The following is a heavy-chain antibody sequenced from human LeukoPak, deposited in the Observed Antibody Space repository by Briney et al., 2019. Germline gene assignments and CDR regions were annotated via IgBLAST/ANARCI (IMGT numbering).Heavy chain of an antibody. CDR1: GGTFSSYA. J-gene: IGHJ6*03. Sequence: GASVKVSCKASGGTFSSYAISWVRQAPGQGLEWMGGIIPIFGTANYAQKFQGRVTITADEPTSTAYMELSSLRSEDTAVYYCARAFGSSTLGFCYYYYMDVWGKGTTVTVSS. V-gene: IGHV1-69*01. CDR2: IIPIFGTA. CDR3: ARAFGSSTLGFCYYYYMDV. D-gene: IGHD2-2*01.